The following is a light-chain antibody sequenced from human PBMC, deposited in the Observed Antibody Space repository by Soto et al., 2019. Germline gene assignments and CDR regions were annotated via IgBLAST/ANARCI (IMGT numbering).Light chain of an antibody. CDR1: SSDVGSYNL. Sequence: QSALTQPASVSGSPGQSITISCTGTSSDVGSYNLVSWYQQHPGTAPKLMIYEATKRPSAVSNRFSGSKSGNTASLTISGPQAEDEADYYCCSYAGSSTVVFGGGTKLTVL. V-gene: IGLV2-23*01. CDR2: EAT. CDR3: CSYAGSSTVV. J-gene: IGLJ2*01.